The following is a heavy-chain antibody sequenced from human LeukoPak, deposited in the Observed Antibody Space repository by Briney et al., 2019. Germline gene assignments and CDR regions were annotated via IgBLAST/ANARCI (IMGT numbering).Heavy chain of an antibody. CDR1: GFTVSSNY. CDR2: IYSGGST. Sequence: GGSLRLSCAASGFTVSSNYMSWVRQAPGKGLEWVSVIYSGGSTYYADSVKGRFTISRDNSKNTLYLQMNSLRAEDTAVYYCARESMVRGVILGYYFDHWGQGTLVTVSS. J-gene: IGHJ4*02. V-gene: IGHV3-66*01. D-gene: IGHD3-10*01. CDR3: ARESMVRGVILGYYFDH.